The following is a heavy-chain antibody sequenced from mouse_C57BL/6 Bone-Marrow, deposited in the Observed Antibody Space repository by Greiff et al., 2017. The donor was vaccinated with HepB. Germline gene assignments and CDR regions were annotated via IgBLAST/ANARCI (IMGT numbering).Heavy chain of an antibody. CDR3: ARNEYYFDY. Sequence: VHLVESGPELVKPGASVKISCKASGYSFTSYYIHWVKQRPGQGLEWIGWIYPGSGNTKYNEKFKGKATLTADTSSSTAYMQLSSLTSEDSAVYYCARNEYYFDYWGQGTTLTVSS. J-gene: IGHJ2*01. CDR1: GYSFTSYY. CDR2: IYPGSGNT. V-gene: IGHV1-66*01.